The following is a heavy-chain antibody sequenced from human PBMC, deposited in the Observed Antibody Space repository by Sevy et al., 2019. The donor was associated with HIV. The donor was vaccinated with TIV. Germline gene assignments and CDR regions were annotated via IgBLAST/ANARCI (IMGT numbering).Heavy chain of an antibody. D-gene: IGHD3-3*01. J-gene: IGHJ5*02. CDR2: ICYSGST. Sequence: SETLSLTCTVSGGSISSSSYYWGWIRQPPGKGLEWIGSICYSGSTYYNPSLKSRVTISVDTSKNQFSLKLSSVTAADTAVYYCARLLTIFGVVIILGWIDPWGQGTLVTVSS. V-gene: IGHV4-39*01. CDR3: ARLLTIFGVVIILGWIDP. CDR1: GGSISSSSYY.